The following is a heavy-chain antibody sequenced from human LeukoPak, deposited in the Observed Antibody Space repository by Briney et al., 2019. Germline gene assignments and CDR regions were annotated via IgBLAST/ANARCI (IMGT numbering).Heavy chain of an antibody. J-gene: IGHJ4*02. Sequence: SQTLSLTCAISGDSVTSNSVAWNWITQSPSRGLEWLGRTYYRSEWYDDYAVAVKSQISVNPDTSKNQFSLQVNSVTPEDTAVYYCARDGGYRLDYWGQGTLVTASS. CDR3: ARDGGYRLDY. CDR1: GDSVTSNSVA. V-gene: IGHV6-1*01. D-gene: IGHD2-15*01. CDR2: TYYRSEWYD.